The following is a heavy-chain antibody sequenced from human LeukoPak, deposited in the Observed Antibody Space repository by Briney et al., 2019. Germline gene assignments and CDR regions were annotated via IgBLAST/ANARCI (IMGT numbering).Heavy chain of an antibody. J-gene: IGHJ4*02. V-gene: IGHV3-30*02. D-gene: IGHD3-10*01. CDR2: IRYDGTNK. Sequence: PGGSLRLSCAASGFTFRGYGMHWVRQAPGKGLEWVAIIRYDGTNKYYADSVKGRFTISRDNSKNTLFLQMNSLRAEDTAVYYCAKGYYGSGSYGWFDYWGQGTLVTVSS. CDR1: GFTFRGYG. CDR3: AKGYYGSGSYGWFDY.